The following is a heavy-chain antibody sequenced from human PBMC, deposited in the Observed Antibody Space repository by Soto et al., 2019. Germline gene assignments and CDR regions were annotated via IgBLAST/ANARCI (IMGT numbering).Heavy chain of an antibody. CDR1: CVSVISGSYY. Sequence: PSETLSLTGTVSCVSVISGSYYWIWIRQPPGKGLEWIGYIYYSVSTHYNPSLKSRVTISVDTSKNQFSLKLSSVTAADTAVYYCARGYSYGSYYFDYWGQGTLVTVSS. CDR2: IYYSVST. CDR3: ARGYSYGSYYFDY. D-gene: IGHD5-18*01. J-gene: IGHJ4*02. V-gene: IGHV4-61*01.